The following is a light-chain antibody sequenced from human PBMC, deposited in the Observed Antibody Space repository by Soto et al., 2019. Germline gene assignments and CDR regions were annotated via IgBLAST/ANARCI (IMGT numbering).Light chain of an antibody. CDR3: YQQRRTQRLT. V-gene: IGKV3-20*01. Sequence: EIVLTQSPGTLPLSPGERATLSCRASQSVGSNYLAWYQQKPGQAPRLLIYGASSRATGIPARFSGSGSGTDSALTITIRGLQSDAVSDYYQQRRTQRLTFGQGTRVEIK. CDR2: GAS. J-gene: IGKJ5*01. CDR1: QSVGSNY.